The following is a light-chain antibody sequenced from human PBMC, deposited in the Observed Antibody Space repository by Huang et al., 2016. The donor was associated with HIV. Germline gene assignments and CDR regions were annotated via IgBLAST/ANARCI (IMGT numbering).Light chain of an antibody. J-gene: IGKJ4*01. CDR1: QAISNS. V-gene: IGKV1-NL1*01. CDR2: AAS. CDR3: QQYFTTPLA. Sequence: IQMTQSPSSLSASVGDRVTITCRASQAISNSLVWYQQKTGKAPKLLLFAASRLDIGVPSRFRGSGSGTDYTLTISSLQPDDFATYYCQQYFTTPLAFDGGTKVEIK.